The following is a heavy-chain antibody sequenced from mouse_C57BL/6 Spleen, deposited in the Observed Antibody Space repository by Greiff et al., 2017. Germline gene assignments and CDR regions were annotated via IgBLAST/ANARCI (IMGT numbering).Heavy chain of an antibody. D-gene: IGHD1-1*01. CDR3: ARSDITTVVATDAMDY. Sequence: EVQVVESGGGLVKPGGSLKLSCAASGFTFSDYGMHWVRQAPEKGLEWVAYISSGSSTIYYADTVKGRFTISRDNAKNTLFLQMTSLRSEDTAMYYCARSDITTVVATDAMDYWGQGTSGTVSS. CDR2: ISSGSSTI. CDR1: GFTFSDYG. J-gene: IGHJ4*01. V-gene: IGHV5-17*01.